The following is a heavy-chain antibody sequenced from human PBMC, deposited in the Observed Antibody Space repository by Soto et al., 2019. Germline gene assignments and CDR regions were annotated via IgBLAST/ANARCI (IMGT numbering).Heavy chain of an antibody. CDR1: GFTFSASW. Sequence: GGSLRLSCAASGFTFSASWMGWVRQAPGKGLEYVGRIGTKPGGGPTDYTAPVKGRFTVSRDDSRNALYLQLQNLKTEDKAVEFCITRGGGQWGQGALVTVSS. J-gene: IGHJ4*02. CDR3: ITRGGGQ. D-gene: IGHD3-16*01. CDR2: IGTKPGGGPT. V-gene: IGHV3-15*04.